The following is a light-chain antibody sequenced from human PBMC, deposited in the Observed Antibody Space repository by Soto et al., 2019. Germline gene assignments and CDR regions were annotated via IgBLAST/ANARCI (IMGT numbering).Light chain of an antibody. CDR2: HAS. CDR3: HHYVGSPWA. CDR1: QSVNIF. J-gene: IGKJ1*01. Sequence: EIVLTQSPGTLSLSPGERATLSCRTSQSVNIFLSWFQQQPGQAPRLLIFHASNRATGVPDRFSGSGSGTVFTLTITRLEPEVSVVYYCHHYVGSPWAFGQGTRVEIK. V-gene: IGKV3-20*01.